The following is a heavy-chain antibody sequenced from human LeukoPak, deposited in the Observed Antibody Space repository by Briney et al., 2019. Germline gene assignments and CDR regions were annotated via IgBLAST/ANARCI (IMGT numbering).Heavy chain of an antibody. CDR2: IYYSGST. CDR1: GGSISSYH. V-gene: IGHV4-59*01. Sequence: PSETLSLTCTVSGGSISSYHWSWIRQPPGKGLEWIGYIYYSGSTNYNPSLKSRVTISVDTSKNQFSLKLSSVTAADTAVYYCARDRAFDYWGQGTLVTVSS. CDR3: ARDRAFDY. J-gene: IGHJ4*02. D-gene: IGHD5-24*01.